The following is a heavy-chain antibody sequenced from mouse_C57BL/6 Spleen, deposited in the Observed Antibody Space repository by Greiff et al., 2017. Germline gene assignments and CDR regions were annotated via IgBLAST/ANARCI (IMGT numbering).Heavy chain of an antibody. Sequence: EVQLQQSGPELVKPGASVKISCKASGYSFTGYYMNWVKQSPEKSLEWIGEINPSTGGTTYNQKFKAKATLTVDKSSSTAYMQLKSLTSEDSAVYYCARGAGTRAMDYWGQGTSGTVSS. CDR2: INPSTGGT. V-gene: IGHV1-42*01. D-gene: IGHD4-1*01. CDR3: ARGAGTRAMDY. J-gene: IGHJ4*01. CDR1: GYSFTGYY.